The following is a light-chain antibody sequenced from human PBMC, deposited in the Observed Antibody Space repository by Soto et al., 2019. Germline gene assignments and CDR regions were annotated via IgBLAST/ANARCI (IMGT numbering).Light chain of an antibody. CDR3: QQSYSTPPWT. Sequence: EIVMTQSPATLSVSPGERATLSCRTSQSVGSDLAWYQQKPGQAPRLLIYGASTRATGIPARFSGSGSGTEFTLTISSLQSEDFATYFCQQSYSTPPWTFGQGTKVDIK. V-gene: IGKV3-15*01. CDR1: QSVGSD. CDR2: GAS. J-gene: IGKJ1*01.